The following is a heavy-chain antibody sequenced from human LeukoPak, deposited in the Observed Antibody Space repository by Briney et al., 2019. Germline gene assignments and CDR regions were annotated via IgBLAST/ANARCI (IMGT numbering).Heavy chain of an antibody. CDR1: GLTFSNYW. CDR2: FNTDGSST. V-gene: IGHV3-74*01. D-gene: IGHD4-23*01. CDR3: ARLSTVIT. J-gene: IGHJ5*02. Sequence: GGSLRLSCAASGLTFSNYWLHWVRQAPGKGLVCVSRFNTDGSSTSYADSVKGRFTISRDNAKNTVYLQMNSLRAEDTAVYYCARLSTVITWGQGTLVTVSS.